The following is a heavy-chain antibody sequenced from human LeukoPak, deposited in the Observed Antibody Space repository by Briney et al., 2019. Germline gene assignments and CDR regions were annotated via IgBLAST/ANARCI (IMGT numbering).Heavy chain of an antibody. D-gene: IGHD4-23*01. Sequence: SETLSLTCTVSGGSISSYYWSWIRQSPGKGLEWIGYIYYSGSTNYNPSLKSRVTISVDTSKNQFSLKLSSVTAADTAVYYCARVLRTVVTGAFDIWGQGTMVTVSS. CDR3: ARVLRTVVTGAFDI. J-gene: IGHJ3*02. CDR1: GGSISSYY. CDR2: IYYSGST. V-gene: IGHV4-59*01.